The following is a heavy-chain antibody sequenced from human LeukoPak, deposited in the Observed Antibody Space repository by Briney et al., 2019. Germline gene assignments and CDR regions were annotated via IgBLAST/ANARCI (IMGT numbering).Heavy chain of an antibody. J-gene: IGHJ4*02. CDR3: ARLTRLSTSPDRYYLDY. D-gene: IGHD6-6*01. CDR1: GDSISSYY. CDR2: IYTSGGT. Sequence: SETLSLTCTVSGDSISSYYWSWIRRLRGKGLKWIEYIYTSGGTNYIPSLKGRVTICIDTSKNQFSLKLSSVTAADSAVYYCARLTRLSTSPDRYYLDYWGQGTLVTDSS. V-gene: IGHV4-4*09.